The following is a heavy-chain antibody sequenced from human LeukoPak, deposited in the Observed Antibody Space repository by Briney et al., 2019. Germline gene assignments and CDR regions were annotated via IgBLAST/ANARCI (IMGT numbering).Heavy chain of an antibody. V-gene: IGHV1-2*02. Sequence: ASVKVSCKASGYTFTGYYMHWVRQAPGQGLEWMGWINPNSGGTNYAQKFQGRVTMTRDTSISTAYMELSRLRSDDTAVYYCARDSVITFGGVIVRGWFDPWGQGTLVTVSS. D-gene: IGHD3-16*02. J-gene: IGHJ5*02. CDR2: INPNSGGT. CDR1: GYTFTGYY. CDR3: ARDSVITFGGVIVRGWFDP.